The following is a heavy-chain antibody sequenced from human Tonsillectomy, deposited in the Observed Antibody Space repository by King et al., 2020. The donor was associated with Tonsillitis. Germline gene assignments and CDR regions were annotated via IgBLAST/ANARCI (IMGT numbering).Heavy chain of an antibody. CDR3: ATGGERRIYYYYYMDV. V-gene: IGHV3-23*04. D-gene: IGHD1-1*01. Sequence: VQLVESGGGLVQPGGSLRLSCAASGFTFDTFDTYGMSWVRQAPGKGLEWVSGISGSGGNTYYPDSVKGRFTISRDNSKSTLYLHMNSLRAEDTAVYYCATGGERRIYYYYYMDVWGKGTTVTVSS. CDR1: GFTFDTFDTYG. CDR2: ISGSGGNT. J-gene: IGHJ6*03.